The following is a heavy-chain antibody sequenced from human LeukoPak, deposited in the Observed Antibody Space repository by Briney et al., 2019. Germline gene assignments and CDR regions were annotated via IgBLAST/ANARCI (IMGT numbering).Heavy chain of an antibody. Sequence: SQTLSLTCTVSGGSISSGSYYWSWFRQPAGKGLEWIGRICTSGSTNYTPSLKSRVTISVDTSKNQFSLKLSSVTAADTAVYYCARSVGQLELGYYYYMDVWGKGTTVTVSS. CDR2: ICTSGST. V-gene: IGHV4-61*02. D-gene: IGHD1-7*01. CDR1: GGSISSGSYY. J-gene: IGHJ6*03. CDR3: ARSVGQLELGYYYYMDV.